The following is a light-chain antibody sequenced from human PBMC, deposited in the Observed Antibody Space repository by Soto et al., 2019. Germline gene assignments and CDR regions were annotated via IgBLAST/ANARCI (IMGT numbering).Light chain of an antibody. V-gene: IGKV3-15*01. CDR3: QQYGSPXPIT. CDR1: HSVSSS. J-gene: IGKJ5*01. Sequence: EIVMTESPATLSVSPGEIATLFCRAIHSVSSSLACYQQKPGQAPRLLIHGSSTRATGIPSRFSGSGSCTEFTITISSMQSEDFAVYYRQQYGSPXPITSGKRTRLXI. CDR2: GSS.